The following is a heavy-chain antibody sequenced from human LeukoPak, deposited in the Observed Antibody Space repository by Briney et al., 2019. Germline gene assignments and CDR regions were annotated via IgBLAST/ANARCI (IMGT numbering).Heavy chain of an antibody. V-gene: IGHV3-23*01. Sequence: GGSLRLSCTASGFTFSSYAMNWVRQAPGKGLEWVSAISGSGGSTYYADSVKGRFTISRDNSKNTLYLQMNSLRAEDTAVYYCAKDRGSSPKWGYFDYWGQGTLVTVSS. D-gene: IGHD7-27*01. CDR1: GFTFSSYA. CDR2: ISGSGGST. CDR3: AKDRGSSPKWGYFDY. J-gene: IGHJ4*02.